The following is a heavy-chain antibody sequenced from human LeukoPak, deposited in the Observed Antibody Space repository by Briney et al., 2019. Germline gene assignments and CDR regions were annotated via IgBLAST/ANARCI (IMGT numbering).Heavy chain of an antibody. CDR3: ARQAPRRYCSSTSCLSVDFDC. D-gene: IGHD2-2*01. CDR1: GYTFTSYG. CDR2: ISAYNGNT. J-gene: IGHJ4*02. V-gene: IGHV1-18*01. Sequence: ASVKVSCKASGYTFTSYGISWVRQAPGQGLEWMGWISAYNGNTNYAQKLQGRVTMTTDTSTSTAYMELRSLRSDDTAVYYCARQAPRRYCSSTSCLSVDFDCWGQGTLVTVSS.